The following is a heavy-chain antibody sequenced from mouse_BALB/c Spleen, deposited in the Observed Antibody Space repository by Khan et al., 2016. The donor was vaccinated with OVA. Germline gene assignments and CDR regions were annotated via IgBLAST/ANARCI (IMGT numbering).Heavy chain of an antibody. D-gene: IGHD3-2*02. CDR3: ARAGYEGFAF. Sequence: QVQLQQSGPELVKPGASVKMSCKASGYTFTDFLISWVKQRKGQGLEWIGEIYPGSSYTYYNEKFTGKATLTSDKSSNTAYMQLSNLTSEESAVYFCARAGYEGFAFWGQGTMVTVSA. V-gene: IGHV1-81*01. CDR2: IYPGSSYT. CDR1: GYTFTDFL. J-gene: IGHJ3*01.